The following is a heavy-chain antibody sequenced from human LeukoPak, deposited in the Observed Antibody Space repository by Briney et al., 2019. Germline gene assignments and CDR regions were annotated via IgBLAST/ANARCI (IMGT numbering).Heavy chain of an antibody. V-gene: IGHV3-15*01. D-gene: IGHD3-22*01. J-gene: IGHJ4*02. CDR1: GFTFSNAW. Sequence: GGSLRLSCAASGFTFSNAWMSWVRQAPGKGLEWVGRIKSKTDGGTTDYATHVKGRFTISRDDSKNTLYLQMNSLKTEDTAVYYCTTALPYYDSSGYFDYWGQGTLVTVSS. CDR3: TTALPYYDSSGYFDY. CDR2: IKSKTDGGTT.